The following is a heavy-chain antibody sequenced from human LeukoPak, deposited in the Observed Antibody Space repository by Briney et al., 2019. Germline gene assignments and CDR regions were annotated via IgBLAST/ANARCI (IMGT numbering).Heavy chain of an antibody. CDR2: LKQEGSEK. Sequence: PGGSLRLSCAGSGFTFSSYWMSWVREAPGKGLEWVANLKQEGSEKYYGDSVEGRFTISRDNAENSLNLQMNSLRAEDTAVYYCAKGHHSNWDHDMDVWGKGTTATVSS. D-gene: IGHD7-27*01. V-gene: IGHV3-7*01. CDR3: AKGHHSNWDHDMDV. CDR1: GFTFSSYW. J-gene: IGHJ6*03.